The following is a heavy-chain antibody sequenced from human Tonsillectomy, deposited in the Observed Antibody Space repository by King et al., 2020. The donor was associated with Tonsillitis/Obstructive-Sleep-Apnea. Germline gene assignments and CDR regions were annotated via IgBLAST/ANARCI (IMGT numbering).Heavy chain of an antibody. CDR1: GDSINTYS. CDR3: ARLHDDYIWGTYRYSFDS. CDR2: VHHSGST. V-gene: IGHV4-59*01. J-gene: IGHJ4*02. D-gene: IGHD3-16*02. Sequence: QLQESGPGLVKPSETLSLTCTVSGDSINTYSWSWIRQPPVNGLEWIGYVHHSGSTNYCPSLKSRILMSVDTSKNQFSLRLISVTAADTAVYYCARLHDDYIWGTYRYSFDSWGQGTLVTVSS.